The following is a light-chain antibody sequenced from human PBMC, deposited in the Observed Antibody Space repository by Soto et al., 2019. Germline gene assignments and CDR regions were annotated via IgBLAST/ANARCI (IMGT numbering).Light chain of an antibody. CDR1: QTVRTNY. CDR3: QQYSDSPLT. Sequence: EIVLTQSPGTLSLSPGERATLSCRASQTVRTNYLAWFQHKPGQAPRLLIYGASSRATGIPDRFSGSGSGTDFTLTINRLEPEDFEVYFCQQYSDSPLTFGGGTKVEIK. J-gene: IGKJ4*01. V-gene: IGKV3-20*01. CDR2: GAS.